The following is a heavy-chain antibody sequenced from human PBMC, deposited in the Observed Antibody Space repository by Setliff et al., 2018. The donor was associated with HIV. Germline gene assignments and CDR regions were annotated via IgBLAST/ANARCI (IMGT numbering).Heavy chain of an antibody. CDR1: GFIFNDHV. J-gene: IGHJ4*02. Sequence: GGSLRLSCAASGFIFNDHVMHWVRQVPGKGLEWVSLVTWNGVTAYYADSVKGRFTASRDNSKNMLYLQMNNLTTEDTAVYYCVNRAWLESWGQGTLVTVSS. CDR3: VNRAWLES. V-gene: IGHV3-43D*03. CDR2: VTWNGVTA.